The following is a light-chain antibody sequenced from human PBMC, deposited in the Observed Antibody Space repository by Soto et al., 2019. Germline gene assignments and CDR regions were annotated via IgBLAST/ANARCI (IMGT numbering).Light chain of an antibody. Sequence: QSALTQPASVSGSPGQSISVSCTGTSGDVGSYDLVSWYQQHPGKAPKLIIHEANKRPSGVSNRSSGSKSGNTASLTISGLQAEDEADYYCCSYAGSGTYVFGTGTKVTVL. CDR2: EAN. CDR3: CSYAGSGTYV. J-gene: IGLJ1*01. CDR1: SGDVGSYDL. V-gene: IGLV2-23*01.